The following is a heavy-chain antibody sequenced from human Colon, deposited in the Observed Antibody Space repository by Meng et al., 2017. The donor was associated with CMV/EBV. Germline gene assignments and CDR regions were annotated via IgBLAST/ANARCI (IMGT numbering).Heavy chain of an antibody. CDR2: ISSRSNSI. D-gene: IGHD7-27*01. CDR3: ARNWGPIDY. CDR1: GFIFSDYY. V-gene: IGHV3-11*01. Sequence: GGSLSLSCAASGFIFSDYYMSWIRQAPGKGLEWVSYISSRSNSIYYADSVKGRFTVSRDNARNSLYLQMNSLRAEDAAVYYCARNWGPIDYWGPGTLVTVSS. J-gene: IGHJ4*02.